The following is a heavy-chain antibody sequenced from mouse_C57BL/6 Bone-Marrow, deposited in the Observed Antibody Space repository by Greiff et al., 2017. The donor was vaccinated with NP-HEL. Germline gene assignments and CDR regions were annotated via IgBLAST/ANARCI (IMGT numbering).Heavy chain of an antibody. J-gene: IGHJ2*01. V-gene: IGHV1-19*01. CDR1: GYTFTDYY. D-gene: IGHD6-1*01. CDR2: INPYNGGT. Sequence: VQLKESGPVLVKPGASVKMSCKASGYTFTDYYMNWVKQSHGKSLEWIGVINPYNGGTSYNQKFKGKATLTVDKSSSTAYMELNSLTSEDSAVYYCASSPFFDYWGQGTTLTVSS. CDR3: ASSPFFDY.